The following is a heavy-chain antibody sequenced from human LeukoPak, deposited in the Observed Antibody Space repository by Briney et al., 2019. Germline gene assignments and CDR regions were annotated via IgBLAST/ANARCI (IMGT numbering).Heavy chain of an antibody. CDR1: GYTFTGYY. Sequence: ASVKVSCKASGYTFTGYYMHWVRQAPGQGLEWMGWINPNSGGTNYAQKFQGRVTMTRDTSISTAYMELSRLRSEDTAVYYCANSRRSGYYMYYFDYWGQGTLVTVSS. J-gene: IGHJ4*02. CDR3: ANSRRSGYYMYYFDY. CDR2: INPNSGGT. V-gene: IGHV1-2*02. D-gene: IGHD3-3*01.